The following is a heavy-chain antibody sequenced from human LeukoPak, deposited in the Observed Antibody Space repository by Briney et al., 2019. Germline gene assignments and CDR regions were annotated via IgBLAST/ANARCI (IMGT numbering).Heavy chain of an antibody. CDR2: IYTSGST. D-gene: IGHD6-13*01. V-gene: IGHV4-38-2*02. CDR1: GYSISSGYY. CDR3: ARCSSRTTEGFDY. Sequence: SETLSLTCTVSGYSISSGYYWGWIRQPPGKGLEWIGSIYTSGSTNYNPSLKSRVTMSVDTSKNQFSLKLSSVTAADTAVYYCARCSSRTTEGFDYWGQGTLVTVSS. J-gene: IGHJ4*02.